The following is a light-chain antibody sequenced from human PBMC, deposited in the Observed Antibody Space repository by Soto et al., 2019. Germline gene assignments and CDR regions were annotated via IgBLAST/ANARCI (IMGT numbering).Light chain of an antibody. CDR2: EGS. CDR1: SSDVGTYSL. Sequence: QSVLTQPASVSESPGQSIIISCTGASSDVGTYSLVSWYQQHPGKAPKLMIYEGSRRPSGVSNRFSGSTSDNTASLTISGLQVEDEADYYCCSYAGSPNCVLFGGGTKVTV. V-gene: IGLV2-23*01. CDR3: CSYAGSPNCVL. J-gene: IGLJ2*01.